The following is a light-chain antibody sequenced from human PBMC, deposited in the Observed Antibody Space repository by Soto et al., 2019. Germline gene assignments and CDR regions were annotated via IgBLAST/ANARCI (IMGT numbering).Light chain of an antibody. CDR1: QSLNGY. CDR3: QQYNYWPS. J-gene: IGKJ1*01. CDR2: RAS. Sequence: EILMTQSPATLSVSPGERATLSCRASQSLNGYLAWYQQKPGQAPRLLISRASTRATDIPARFTGSGSGTEFTLTIDSLQSEDFAVYYCQQYNYWPSFGQGTKVEIK. V-gene: IGKV3-15*01.